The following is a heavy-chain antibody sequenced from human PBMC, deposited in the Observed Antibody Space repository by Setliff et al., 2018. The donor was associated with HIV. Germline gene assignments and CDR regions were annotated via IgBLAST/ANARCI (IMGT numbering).Heavy chain of an antibody. Sequence: GGSLRLSCAASGFTFSSYWMSWVRQAPGKGLEWVANIKQDGSEKYYVDSVRGRFTISRDNAKNSLYLQINSLRAEDTAVYYCARDSYYDFWSGYSDRNYYYYMDVWGKGTTVTVSS. D-gene: IGHD3-3*01. V-gene: IGHV3-7*01. CDR1: GFTFSSYW. CDR3: ARDSYYDFWSGYSDRNYYYYMDV. J-gene: IGHJ6*03. CDR2: IKQDGSEK.